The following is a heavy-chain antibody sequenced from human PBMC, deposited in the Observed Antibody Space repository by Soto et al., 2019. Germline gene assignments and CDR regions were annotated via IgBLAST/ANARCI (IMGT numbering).Heavy chain of an antibody. CDR3: AREGTSTSTGMDY. J-gene: IGHJ4*02. D-gene: IGHD2-2*01. CDR2: IIPIVGKT. CDR1: GDTLNNYV. V-gene: IGHV1-69*04. Sequence: QVQLVQSGAEVRKPGSSVTVSCETSGDTLNNYVINWVRQAPGQGPEWMGRIIPIVGKTIYAQRFQGRVTITADKATTTVYMDLSSLRIDDTAVYFCAREGTSTSTGMDYWGQGSLVTVSS.